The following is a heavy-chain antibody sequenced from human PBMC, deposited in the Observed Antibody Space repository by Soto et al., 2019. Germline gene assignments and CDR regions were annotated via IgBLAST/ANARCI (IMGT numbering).Heavy chain of an antibody. CDR1: GFTFSSYS. D-gene: IGHD3-10*01. CDR2: ISSSSSTI. V-gene: IGHV3-48*02. J-gene: IGHJ5*02. Sequence: GGSLRLSCAASGFTFSSYSMNWVRQAPGKGLEWVSYISSSSSTIYYADSVKGRFTISRDNAKNSLYLQMNSLRDEDTAVYYGAGDGLLWFGEQGWFEPWGQGTLVTVSS. CDR3: AGDGLLWFGEQGWFEP.